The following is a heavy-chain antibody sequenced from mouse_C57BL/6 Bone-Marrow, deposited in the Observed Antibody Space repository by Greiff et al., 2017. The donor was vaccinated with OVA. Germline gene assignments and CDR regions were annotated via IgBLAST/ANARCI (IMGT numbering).Heavy chain of an antibody. V-gene: IGHV1-22*01. D-gene: IGHD2-2*01. Sequence: VQLQQSGPELVKPGASVKMSCKASGYTFTDYNMHWVKQSHGKSLEWIGYINPNNGGTSYNQQFKGKATLTVNKSSSTAYMELRSLTSEDSAVYCCAREGGYDLNYFDYWGQGTTLTVSS. CDR1: GYTFTDYN. CDR3: AREGGYDLNYFDY. J-gene: IGHJ2*01. CDR2: INPNNGGT.